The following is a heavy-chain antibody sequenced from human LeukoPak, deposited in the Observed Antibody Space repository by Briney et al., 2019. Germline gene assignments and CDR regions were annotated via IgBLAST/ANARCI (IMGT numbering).Heavy chain of an antibody. CDR2: IYYSGST. CDR1: GGSISSSSYY. V-gene: IGHV4-39*01. Sequence: SETLSLTCTVSGGSISSSSYYWGWIRQPPGKGLEWIGSIYYSGSTYYNPSLKSRVTISVDTSKNQFSLKLSSVTAADTAVYYCARQDEQLATDAFDIWGQGTMVTVSS. D-gene: IGHD6-13*01. CDR3: ARQDEQLATDAFDI. J-gene: IGHJ3*02.